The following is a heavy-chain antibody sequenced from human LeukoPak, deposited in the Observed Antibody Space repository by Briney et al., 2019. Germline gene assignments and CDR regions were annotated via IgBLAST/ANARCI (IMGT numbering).Heavy chain of an antibody. D-gene: IGHD2/OR15-2a*01. V-gene: IGHV4-31*03. CDR3: ALLANGRFDY. CDR2: IYYSGST. CDR1: GGSISSGGYY. J-gene: IGHJ4*02. Sequence: PSETLSLTCTVSGGSISSGGYYWSWIRQHPGKGLEWIGYIYYSGSTYYNPSLKSRVTMSVDTSKNQFSLKLSSVTAADTAVYYCALLANGRFDYWGQGTLVTVSS.